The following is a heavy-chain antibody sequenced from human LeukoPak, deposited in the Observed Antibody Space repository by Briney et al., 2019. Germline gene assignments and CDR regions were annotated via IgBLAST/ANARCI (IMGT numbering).Heavy chain of an antibody. CDR3: AREWEDWFLLDY. J-gene: IGHJ4*02. CDR1: GFTFSSYA. CDR2: ISYDGSNK. Sequence: QPGRSLRLSCAASGFTFSSYAMHWVRQAPGKGLEWVAVISYDGSNKYYADSVKGRFTISRDNSKNTLYLQMNSLRAVDTAVYYCAREWEDWFLLDYWGQGTLVTVSS. D-gene: IGHD3/OR15-3a*01. V-gene: IGHV3-30-3*01.